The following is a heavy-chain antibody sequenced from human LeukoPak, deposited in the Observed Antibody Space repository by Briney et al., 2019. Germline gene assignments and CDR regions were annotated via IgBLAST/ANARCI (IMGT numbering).Heavy chain of an antibody. CDR1: GGSISSSSYY. V-gene: IGHV4-39*01. J-gene: IGHJ4*02. D-gene: IGHD6-19*01. Sequence: SETLSLTCTVSGGSISSSSYYWGWIRQPPGKGLEWIGSIYYSGSTYYNPSLKSRVTISVDTSKNQFSLKLSSVTAADTAVYYCARRLPGYSSGWYAYYDYWGQGTLVTVSS. CDR3: ARRLPGYSSGWYAYYDY. CDR2: IYYSGST.